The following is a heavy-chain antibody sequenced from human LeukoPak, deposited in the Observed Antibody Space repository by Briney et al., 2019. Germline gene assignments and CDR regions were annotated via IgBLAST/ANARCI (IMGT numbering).Heavy chain of an antibody. CDR2: ISDTGSVI. J-gene: IGHJ4*02. CDR3: VGDSNGYFYGHDY. V-gene: IGHV3-11*01. Sequence: AGGSLRLSCAASGFTFRDYYMSWIRQAPGKGLEWVSYISDTGSVIYYADSVKGRFTISRDNAQKSVYPQMNSLRAEDTAVYFCVGDSNGYFYGHDYWGQGTLVAVSS. D-gene: IGHD3-22*01. CDR1: GFTFRDYY.